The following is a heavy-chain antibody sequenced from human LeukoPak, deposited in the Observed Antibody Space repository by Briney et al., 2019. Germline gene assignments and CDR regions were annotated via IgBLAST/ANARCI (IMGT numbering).Heavy chain of an antibody. J-gene: IGHJ4*02. CDR2: INHSGST. D-gene: IGHD1-26*01. CDR1: GGSFSGYY. Sequence: PSETLSLTCAVYGGSFSGYYWSWIRQPPGKGLEWIGEINHSGSTNYNPSLKSRVTISVDTSKNQFSLKLSSVTAADTAVYYCARAKASYPHPFDYWGQGTLVTVSS. V-gene: IGHV4-34*01. CDR3: ARAKASYPHPFDY.